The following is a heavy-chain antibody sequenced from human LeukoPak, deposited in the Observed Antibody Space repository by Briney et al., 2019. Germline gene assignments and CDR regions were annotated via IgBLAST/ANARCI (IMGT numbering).Heavy chain of an antibody. J-gene: IGHJ5*01. Sequence: GGSLRLSCAASGFTFSSYWMHWVRQAPGKGLVWVSRINSDGSSTTYADSVQGRFTISRDNAKNTLYLQMNSLRAEDTAVHYCARESSGWFDYWGQGTLVTVSS. CDR2: INSDGSST. V-gene: IGHV3-74*01. CDR3: ARESSGWFDY. CDR1: GFTFSSYW. D-gene: IGHD6-19*01.